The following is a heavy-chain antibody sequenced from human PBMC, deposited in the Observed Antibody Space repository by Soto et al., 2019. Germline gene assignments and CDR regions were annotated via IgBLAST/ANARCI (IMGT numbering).Heavy chain of an antibody. CDR2: ISGSGGTT. D-gene: IGHD2-2*01. V-gene: IGHV3-23*01. CDR1: GFTFSNYA. J-gene: IGHJ6*03. Sequence: EMQVLESGGGLVQPGGSLTLSCAASGFTFSNYAMTWVRQAPGKGLEWVSGISGSGGTTFYAGSVKGRFAISRDNSKNTLYLQMSSLRAEDTAVYFCALRYCSRATCPPLNSYFYMDVWGKGTTVTVSS. CDR3: ALRYCSRATCPPLNSYFYMDV.